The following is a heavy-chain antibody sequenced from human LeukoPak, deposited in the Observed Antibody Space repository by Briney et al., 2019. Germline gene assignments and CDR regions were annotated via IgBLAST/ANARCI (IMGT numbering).Heavy chain of an antibody. Sequence: GGSLRLSCVASGFRFDEFAMHWVRQPPGEGLEWVSGVSWNSDVVGYADSVKGRFTISRDNAKKSLYLQMNSLRTDDTALYYCAKARWAVGGDLFDSWGQGALVAVSS. D-gene: IGHD3-16*01. V-gene: IGHV3-9*01. J-gene: IGHJ4*02. CDR1: GFRFDEFA. CDR3: AKARWAVGGDLFDS. CDR2: VSWNSDVV.